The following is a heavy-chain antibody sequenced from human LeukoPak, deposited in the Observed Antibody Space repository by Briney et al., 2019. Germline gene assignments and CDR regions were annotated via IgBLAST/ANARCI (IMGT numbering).Heavy chain of an antibody. CDR3: ARVSGSGSYYYDF. CDR1: GFXFSSYH. J-gene: IGHJ4*02. CDR2: IGTAGDT. Sequence: PGGSLRLSCAASGFXFSSYHIHWVRQATGKGLQWVSGIGTAGDTYYAGSVKGRFTISRENAKNSFYLQMNSLRPGDTAVYYCARVSGSGSYYYDFWGQGTLVTVSS. V-gene: IGHV3-13*04. D-gene: IGHD3-10*01.